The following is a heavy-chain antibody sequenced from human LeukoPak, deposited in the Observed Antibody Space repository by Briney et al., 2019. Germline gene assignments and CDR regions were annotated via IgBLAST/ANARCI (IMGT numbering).Heavy chain of an antibody. CDR3: AKVGGDYSNYGAFDI. D-gene: IGHD4-11*01. Sequence: PGGSLRLSCAASGFTFSSYGMHWVRQAPGKGLEWVAFIRYDGSNKYYADSVKGRFTISRDNSKNTLYLQMNSLRAEDTAVYYCAKVGGDYSNYGAFDIWGQGTMVTVSS. CDR1: GFTFSSYG. V-gene: IGHV3-30*02. J-gene: IGHJ3*02. CDR2: IRYDGSNK.